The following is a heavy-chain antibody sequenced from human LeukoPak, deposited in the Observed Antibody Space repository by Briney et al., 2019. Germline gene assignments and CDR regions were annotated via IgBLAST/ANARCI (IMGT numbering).Heavy chain of an antibody. D-gene: IGHD1-26*01. J-gene: IGHJ4*02. CDR2: ISYDGSNK. Sequence: GRSLRLSCAASGFTFSSYAMHWVRQAPGKGLEWVAVISYDGSNKYYADSVKGRSTISRDNSKNTLYLQMNSLRAEDTAVYYCAREIVVGASDYWGQGTLVTVSS. CDR3: AREIVVGASDY. CDR1: GFTFSSYA. V-gene: IGHV3-30-3*01.